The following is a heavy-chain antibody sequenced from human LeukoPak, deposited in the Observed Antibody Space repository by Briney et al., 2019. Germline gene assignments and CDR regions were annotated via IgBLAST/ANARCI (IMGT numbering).Heavy chain of an antibody. J-gene: IGHJ1*01. CDR1: GFTSSA. CDR2: ISYDGNIK. D-gene: IGHD2-2*01. CDR3: AKISTSTNCCLEGSQH. V-gene: IGHV3-30-3*02. Sequence: PGGSLRLSCAASGFTSSAMHWVRQAPGKGLEWVAVISYDGNIKYYADSVKGRFTVSRDNSNNTLYLQMNSLRPEDTAVYYCAKISTSTNCCLEGSQHWGQGTLVTVSS.